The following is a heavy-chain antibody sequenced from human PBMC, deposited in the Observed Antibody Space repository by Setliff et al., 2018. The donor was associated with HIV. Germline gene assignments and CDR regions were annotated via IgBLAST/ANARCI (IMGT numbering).Heavy chain of an antibody. D-gene: IGHD3-10*01. CDR3: AREGARHYGSGRYHSWFDP. V-gene: IGHV4-31*03. CDR1: GFTFSNY. Sequence: SETLSLTCTVSGFTFSNYWMDWVRQHPGKGLEWIGYIYYSGSTYYNPSLKSRVTMSVDTSKNQFSLKLSSVTAADTAVYYCAREGARHYGSGRYHSWFDPWGQGTQVTVSS. CDR2: IYYSGST. J-gene: IGHJ5*02.